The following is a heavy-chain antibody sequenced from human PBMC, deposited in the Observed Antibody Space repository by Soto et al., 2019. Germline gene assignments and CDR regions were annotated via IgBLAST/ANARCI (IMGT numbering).Heavy chain of an antibody. D-gene: IGHD6-13*01. CDR3: AREGRLATAGRFDY. CDR1: GGSISSGDYY. CDR2: IYYSGST. V-gene: IGHV4-31*03. J-gene: IGHJ4*01. Sequence: PSETLSLTCTVSGGSISSGDYYWSWIRQVPKKGLEWIGYIYYSGSTYYNPSLKSRVAMSVDTSKNQFSLKLSSVTAADTAIYYCAREGRLATAGRFDYWGHGTMGTVSS.